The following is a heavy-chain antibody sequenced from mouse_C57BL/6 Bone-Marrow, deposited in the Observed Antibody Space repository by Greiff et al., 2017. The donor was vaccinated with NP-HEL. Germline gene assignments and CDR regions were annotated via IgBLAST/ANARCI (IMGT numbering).Heavy chain of an antibody. Sequence: QVQLKESGAELVRPGTSVKVSCKASGYAFTNYLIEWVKQRPGQGLEWIGVINPGSGGTNYNEKFKGKVTLTADKSSSTAYMQLSSLPSEDSAVYFCARRPWVYFDYWGQGTTLTVSS. CDR1: GYAFTNYL. J-gene: IGHJ2*01. CDR2: INPGSGGT. D-gene: IGHD4-1*01. CDR3: ARRPWVYFDY. V-gene: IGHV1-54*01.